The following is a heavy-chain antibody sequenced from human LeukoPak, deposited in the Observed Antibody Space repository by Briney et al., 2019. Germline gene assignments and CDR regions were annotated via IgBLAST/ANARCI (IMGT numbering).Heavy chain of an antibody. J-gene: IGHJ4*02. CDR3: ARGRYTSGTPVDY. D-gene: IGHD6-19*01. Sequence: PSETLSLTCTVSGGSISTYYWSWIRQPAGKGLERIGCIYTSGSTKYNPSLRSRVTMSVETSKNQISLKLTSVTAADTAVYYCARGRYTSGTPVDYWGQGILVTVSS. CDR2: IYTSGST. CDR1: GGSISTYY. V-gene: IGHV4-4*07.